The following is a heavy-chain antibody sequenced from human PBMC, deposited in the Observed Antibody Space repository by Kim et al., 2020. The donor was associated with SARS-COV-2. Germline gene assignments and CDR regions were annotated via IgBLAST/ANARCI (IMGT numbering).Heavy chain of an antibody. D-gene: IGHD3-10*01. Sequence: ASVKVSCKASGYTFTSYAMHWVRQAPGQRLEWMGWINAGNGNTKYSQKFQGRVTITRDTSASTAYMELSSLRSEDTAVYYCARHLDYYGSGSYYNVPNWFDPWGQGTLVTVSS. J-gene: IGHJ5*02. CDR1: GYTFTSYA. CDR3: ARHLDYYGSGSYYNVPNWFDP. CDR2: INAGNGNT. V-gene: IGHV1-3*01.